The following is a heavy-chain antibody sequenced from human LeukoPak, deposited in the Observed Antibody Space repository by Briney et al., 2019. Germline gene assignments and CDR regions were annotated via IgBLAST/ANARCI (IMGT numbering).Heavy chain of an antibody. CDR2: INHSGST. CDR1: GGSFSGYY. V-gene: IGHV4-34*01. Sequence: SETLSLTCAVYGGSFSGYYWSWIRQPPGKGLEWIGEINHSGSTNYNPSLKSRVTISVDTSKNQFSLKLSSVTAADTAVYYCARRFESSDYYLNDYWGQGTLVTVSS. CDR3: ARRFESSDYYLNDY. J-gene: IGHJ4*02. D-gene: IGHD3-22*01.